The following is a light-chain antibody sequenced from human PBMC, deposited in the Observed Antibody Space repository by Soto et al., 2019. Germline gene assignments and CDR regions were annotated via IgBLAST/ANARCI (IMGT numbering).Light chain of an antibody. CDR2: AAT. CDR1: QDISTY. Sequence: DIQMTQSPSSVSASVGDRVTITCRASQDISTYLAWYQQTPGRAPKLLIYAATTLQSGVPSRFSGSGSGTEFPLTISSLQTEDFATYYCQQAESFPPTFGQGSKLDIK. CDR3: QQAESFPPT. J-gene: IGKJ2*01. V-gene: IGKV1-12*01.